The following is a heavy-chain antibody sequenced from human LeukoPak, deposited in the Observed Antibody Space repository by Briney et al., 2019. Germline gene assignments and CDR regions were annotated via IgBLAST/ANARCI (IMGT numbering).Heavy chain of an antibody. D-gene: IGHD6-19*01. V-gene: IGHV3-74*01. CDR1: GFTFSTYW. CDR2: INSDGTTT. Sequence: QPGGSLRLSCAASGFTFSTYWMHGVRQAPGKGLEWVSRINSDGTTTNYADSVKGRFTISRDNAKNTLYLQMNTLRVEDTAVYYCARAGWYRWDYWGQGTLVTVSS. CDR3: ARAGWYRWDY. J-gene: IGHJ4*02.